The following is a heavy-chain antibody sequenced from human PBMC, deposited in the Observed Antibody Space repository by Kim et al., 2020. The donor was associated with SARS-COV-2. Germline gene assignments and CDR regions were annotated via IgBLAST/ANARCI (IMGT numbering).Heavy chain of an antibody. CDR1: GGSISSGGYY. J-gene: IGHJ6*02. V-gene: IGHV4-31*03. Sequence: SETLSLTCTVSGGSISSGGYYWSWIRQHPGKGLEWIGYIYYSGSTYYNPSLKSRVTISVDTSKNQFSLQLSSVTAADTAVYYCASFHHGPPRKGVVPAASGSGYYYYYGMDVWGQGTTVTVSS. D-gene: IGHD2-2*01. CDR2: IYYSGST. CDR3: ASFHHGPPRKGVVPAASGSGYYYYYGMDV.